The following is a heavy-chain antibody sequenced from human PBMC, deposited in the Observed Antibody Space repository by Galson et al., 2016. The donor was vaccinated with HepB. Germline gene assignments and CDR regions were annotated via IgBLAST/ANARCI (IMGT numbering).Heavy chain of an antibody. J-gene: IGHJ4*02. Sequence: SLTCTVSGGSISGYYWNWLRQSPVKGLEWIGYVHYGGTTNSNPSLQSRVTILLHTSKNPSSLELTSVTAADTAVYYCARCRGGYNHDFDSWGQGTLVTVSS. CDR2: VHYGGTT. CDR3: ARCRGGYNHDFDS. D-gene: IGHD5-24*01. V-gene: IGHV4-59*01. CDR1: GGSISGYY.